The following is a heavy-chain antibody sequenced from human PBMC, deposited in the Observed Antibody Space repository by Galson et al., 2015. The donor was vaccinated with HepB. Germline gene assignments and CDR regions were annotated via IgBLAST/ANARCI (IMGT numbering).Heavy chain of an antibody. V-gene: IGHV3-33*01. CDR3: ARDWAPVSPEGLAY. CDR1: GFTFSSYG. CDR2: IWYDGSNK. D-gene: IGHD3-16*01. Sequence: SLRLSCAASGFTFSSYGMHWVRQAPGKGLEWVAVIWYDGSNKYYADSVKGRVTISRDNSKNTLYLQMNSLRAEDTAVYYCARDWAPVSPEGLAYWGQGTLVTVSS. J-gene: IGHJ4*02.